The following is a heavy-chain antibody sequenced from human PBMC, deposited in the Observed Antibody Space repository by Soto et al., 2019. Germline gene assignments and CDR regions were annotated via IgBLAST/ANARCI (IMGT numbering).Heavy chain of an antibody. CDR3: ARGQLLPEY. V-gene: IGHV4-28*03. D-gene: IGHD2-15*01. CDR1: VYPLSVGNG. Sequence: QVQLQESGPGLVKPSDTLSLTCAVSVYPLSVGNGWAWIGRPPGKGLEWIGYIYYSGSTYYNPSLKSRVTMSVDTSKNQFSLKLSSVSAVDTAVYYCARGQLLPEYWGQGTLVTVSS. CDR2: IYYSGST. J-gene: IGHJ4*02.